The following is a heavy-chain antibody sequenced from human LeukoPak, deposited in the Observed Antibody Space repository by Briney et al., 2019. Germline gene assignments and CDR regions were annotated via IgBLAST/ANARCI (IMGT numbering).Heavy chain of an antibody. CDR2: ISDSGGST. D-gene: IGHD3-16*02. Sequence: GGSLRLPCVASGFTFSDYAMSWVRQAPGKGPEWVSGISDSGGSTYYADSVKGRCTISRDNSKNTVSLQMNNLRAEDTAVYFCARHDSFIPYWGQGTLVTVTS. CDR3: ARHDSFIPY. J-gene: IGHJ4*02. CDR1: GFTFSDYA. V-gene: IGHV3-23*01.